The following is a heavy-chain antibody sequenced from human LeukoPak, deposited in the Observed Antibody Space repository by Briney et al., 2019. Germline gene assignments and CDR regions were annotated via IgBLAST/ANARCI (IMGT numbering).Heavy chain of an antibody. CDR2: IKSKTDGGTT. D-gene: IGHD3-22*01. J-gene: IGHJ4*02. CDR3: TTFSMIVVVITD. V-gene: IGHV3-15*01. Sequence: GGTLRLSCAASGFTFSNAWMSWVRQAPGKGLEWVGRIKSKTDGGTTDYAAPVKGRFTISRDDSKNTLYLQMNSLKTEDTAVYYCTTFSMIVVVITDWGQGTLVTVSS. CDR1: GFTFSNAW.